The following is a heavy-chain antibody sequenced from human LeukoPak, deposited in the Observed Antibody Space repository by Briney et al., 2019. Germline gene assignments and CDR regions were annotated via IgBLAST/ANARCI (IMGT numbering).Heavy chain of an antibody. V-gene: IGHV1-2*02. CDR2: IDPNSGGT. D-gene: IGHD2-2*01. Sequence: GASVKVSCKASGYTFTGYYMHWVRQAPGQGLEWMGWIDPNSGGTNYAQKFQGRVTMTRDTSISTAYMELSRLRSDDAAVYYCARDEKAAYCSSTSCPWPQSGYWGQGTLVTVSS. J-gene: IGHJ4*02. CDR3: ARDEKAAYCSSTSCPWPQSGY. CDR1: GYTFTGYY.